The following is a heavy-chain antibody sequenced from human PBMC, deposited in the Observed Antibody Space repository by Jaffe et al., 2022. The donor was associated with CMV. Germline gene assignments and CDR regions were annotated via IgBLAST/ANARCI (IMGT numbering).Heavy chain of an antibody. CDR1: GASIRTSY. D-gene: IGHD4-17*01. CDR2: LYHSGNT. CDR3: AKAGNYGDYVYQYDGMDV. V-gene: IGHV4-59*01. J-gene: IGHJ6*02. Sequence: QVQLQVSGPGLVKPSETLSLTCTVSGASIRTSYWSWIRQSPGKRLEWIGYLYHSGNTKYNPSLNSRVTISRDTSENQFSLSLTSVTAADTAVYYCAKAGNYGDYVYQYDGMDVWGQGTTVTVSS.